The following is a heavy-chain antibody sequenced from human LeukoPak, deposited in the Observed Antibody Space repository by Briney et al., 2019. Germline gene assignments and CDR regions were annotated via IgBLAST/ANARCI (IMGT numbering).Heavy chain of an antibody. CDR2: ISWNSGSI. V-gene: IGHV3-9*01. J-gene: IGHJ3*02. D-gene: IGHD3-22*01. Sequence: PGRSLRLSCAASGFTFDDYAMHWVRQAPGKGLEWVSGISWNSGSIGYADSVKGRFTISRDNSKNTLYLQMNSLRAEDTAVYYCAKDDRVRSGYYESGHDAFDIWGQGTMVTVSS. CDR1: GFTFDDYA. CDR3: AKDDRVRSGYYESGHDAFDI.